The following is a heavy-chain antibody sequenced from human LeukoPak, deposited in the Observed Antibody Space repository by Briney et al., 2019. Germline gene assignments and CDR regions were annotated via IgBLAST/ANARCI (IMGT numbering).Heavy chain of an antibody. CDR3: ISTSPIPQYYFDY. J-gene: IGHJ4*02. Sequence: SETLSLTCAVSGGSFSGYYWSWIRQPPGKGLEWIGEINHSGSTNYNPSLKSRVTISVDTSKNQSSLKLSSVTAAHTAVYYCISTSPIPQYYFDYWGQGTLVTVSS. D-gene: IGHD2-2*01. V-gene: IGHV4-34*01. CDR1: GGSFSGYY. CDR2: INHSGST.